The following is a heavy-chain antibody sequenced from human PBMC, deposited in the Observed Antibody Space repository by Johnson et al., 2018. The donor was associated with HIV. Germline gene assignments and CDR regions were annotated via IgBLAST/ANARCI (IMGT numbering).Heavy chain of an antibody. D-gene: IGHD5-18*01. CDR1: GFTFSSYW. CDR3: VNGAVKTWIQLWATWGAYDAFDI. Sequence: VQLVESGGGLVQPGGSLRLSCAASGFTFSSYWMSWVRQAPGKGLGGVANIKQDGSEKYYVDSVKGRFTISRDNAKNSLYLQMNSLRAEDTAWYYLVNGAVKTWIQLWATWGAYDAFDIWGQGTMVTVSS. CDR2: IKQDGSEK. V-gene: IGHV3-7*01. J-gene: IGHJ3*02.